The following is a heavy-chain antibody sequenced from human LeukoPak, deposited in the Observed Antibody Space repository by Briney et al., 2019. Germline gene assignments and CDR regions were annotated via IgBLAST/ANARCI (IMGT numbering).Heavy chain of an antibody. D-gene: IGHD6-19*01. CDR3: AQSSGWYRPFDY. V-gene: IGHV4-30-2*01. CDR1: GGSISSGGYY. CDR2: IYHSGST. J-gene: IGHJ4*02. Sequence: PSETLSLTCTVSGGSISSGGYYWSWIRQPPGKGLEWIGYIYHSGSTYYNPSLKSRVTISVDRSKNQFSLKLSSVTAADTAVYYCAQSSGWYRPFDYWGQGTLVTVSS.